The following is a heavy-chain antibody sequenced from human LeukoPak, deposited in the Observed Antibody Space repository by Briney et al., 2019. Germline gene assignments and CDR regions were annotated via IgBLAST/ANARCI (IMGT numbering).Heavy chain of an antibody. J-gene: IGHJ3*02. Sequence: KTSQTLSLTCAVSGYSISSGYYWGWIRQPPGKGLEWIGSIYHSGSTYYNPSLKSRVTISVDTSKNQFSLKLSSVTAADTAVYYCARQNVVVPAAILGFDIWGQGTMVTVSS. D-gene: IGHD2-2*01. CDR1: GYSISSGYY. CDR2: IYHSGST. CDR3: ARQNVVVPAAILGFDI. V-gene: IGHV4-38-2*01.